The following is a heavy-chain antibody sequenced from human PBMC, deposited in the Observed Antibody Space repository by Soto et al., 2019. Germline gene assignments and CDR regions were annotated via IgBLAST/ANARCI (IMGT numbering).Heavy chain of an antibody. CDR2: LKPDNGGT. J-gene: IGHJ6*02. V-gene: IGHV1-2*02. CDR3: ARDLCPLGSGSPCPTYGMVL. CDR1: GYSFTGHY. D-gene: IGHD3-10*01. Sequence: QVQLVQSGAEVKPPGASVKVSCKASGYSFTGHYMHWVRQVSGKRLEFLGWLKPDNGGTYYAPKFQGRVTFDRDTSTTTAYMELSGLHSDDTAVYYCARDLCPLGSGSPCPTYGMVLWGQGTTVAVSS.